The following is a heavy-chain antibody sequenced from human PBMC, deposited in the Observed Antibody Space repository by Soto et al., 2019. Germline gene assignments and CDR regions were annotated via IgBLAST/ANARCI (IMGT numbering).Heavy chain of an antibody. CDR2: ISGGGGGT. D-gene: IGHD1-26*01. CDR1: GFTFSNYA. CDR3: ATGAFAVGVTNYFFDS. V-gene: IGHV3-23*01. Sequence: EVQLLESGGDLEQPGGSLRLSCAASGFTFSNYAMNWVRQAPGKGLEWVSSISGGGGGTYYADAVKGRFTISRDNSWHMLYLQMYRLRAEDTSECYCATGAFAVGVTNYFFDSWGEGTLVTVSS. J-gene: IGHJ4*02.